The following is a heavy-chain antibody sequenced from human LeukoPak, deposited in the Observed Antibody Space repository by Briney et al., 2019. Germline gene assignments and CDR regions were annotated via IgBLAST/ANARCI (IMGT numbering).Heavy chain of an antibody. CDR1: GFTFSGYG. J-gene: IGHJ3*02. CDR3: ARDRGAFDI. V-gene: IGHV3-30*03. CDR2: ISYDGSNK. D-gene: IGHD5-12*01. Sequence: GGSLRLSCAASGFTFSGYGMHWVRQAPGKGLEWVAVISYDGSNKYYADSVKGRFTISRDNSKNTLYLQMNSLRAEDTAVYYCARDRGAFDIWGQGTMVTVSS.